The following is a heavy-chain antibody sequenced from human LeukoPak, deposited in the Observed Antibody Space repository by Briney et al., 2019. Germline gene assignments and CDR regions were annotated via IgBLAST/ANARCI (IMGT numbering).Heavy chain of an antibody. CDR3: AREGGLQHHFDY. CDR2: MYYSGST. V-gene: IGHV4-39*07. D-gene: IGHD4-11*01. J-gene: IGHJ4*02. CDR1: GGSIRSNYY. Sequence: SETLSLTCTVSGGSIRSNYYWGWIRQPPGKGLEWIGSMYYSGSTYYNPSLKSRVTISVDTSKNQFSLKLSSVTAADTAVYYCAREGGLQHHFDYWGQGTLVTVSS.